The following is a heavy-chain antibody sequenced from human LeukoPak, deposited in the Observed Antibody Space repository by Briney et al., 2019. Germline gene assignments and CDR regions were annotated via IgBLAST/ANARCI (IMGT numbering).Heavy chain of an antibody. Sequence: ASVKVSCKIFGYTLTESSMHWVRQAPGKGLEWMGGFDPEDGETIYAQKFQGRVTMTEDTSTDTAYMELSSLRSEDTAVYYCATDSANSNGGFDYWGQGTLVTVSS. CDR3: ATDSANSNGGFDY. CDR1: GYTLTESS. D-gene: IGHD3-22*01. CDR2: FDPEDGET. V-gene: IGHV1-24*01. J-gene: IGHJ4*02.